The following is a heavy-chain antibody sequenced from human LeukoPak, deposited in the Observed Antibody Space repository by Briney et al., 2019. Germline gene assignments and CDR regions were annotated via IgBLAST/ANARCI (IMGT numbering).Heavy chain of an antibody. CDR2: ISGSGVIT. V-gene: IGHV3-23*01. Sequence: GGSLRLSCAASGFTFSSYAMSWVRQAPGKGLEWVSAISGSGVITYYADSVKGRFTVSRDNSKNTLYLQMNSLRAEDTALYYCAKDMAAYYYASGNIDYWGQGTLVTVSS. D-gene: IGHD3-10*01. CDR3: AKDMAAYYYASGNIDY. J-gene: IGHJ4*02. CDR1: GFTFSSYA.